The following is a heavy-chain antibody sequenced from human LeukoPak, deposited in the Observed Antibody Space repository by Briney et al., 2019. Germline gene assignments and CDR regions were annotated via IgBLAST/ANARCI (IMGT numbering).Heavy chain of an antibody. CDR2: IYYSGST. J-gene: IGHJ1*01. CDR1: GGSISSGGYY. D-gene: IGHD2-15*01. Sequence: SETLSLTCTVSGGSISSGGYYWTWIRQHPGKGLEWIGYIYYSGSTYYNPSLKSRVTISVDTSKNQFSLRLSSVTAADTAVYYCALGYCGGGSCYAREYFQHWGQGTLVTFSS. CDR3: ALGYCGGGSCYAREYFQH. V-gene: IGHV4-31*03.